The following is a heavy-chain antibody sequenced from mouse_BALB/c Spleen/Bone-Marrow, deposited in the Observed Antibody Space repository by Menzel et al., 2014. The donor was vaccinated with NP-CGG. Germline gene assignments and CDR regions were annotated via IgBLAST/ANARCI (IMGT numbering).Heavy chain of an antibody. V-gene: IGHV5-9-3*01. CDR3: ARHGDNYVFDY. CDR2: VSSGGSFT. CDR1: GFTFSNYA. J-gene: IGHJ2*01. Sequence: EVKLVESGGGLVSPGGSLKLSCAASGFTFSNYAMSWVRQTPEKRLEWVATVSSGGSFTYYPDSVKGRFTISRDRARNTLYLQMSSLRSEDTAMYYCARHGDNYVFDYWGQGTTLTVSS. D-gene: IGHD1-3*01.